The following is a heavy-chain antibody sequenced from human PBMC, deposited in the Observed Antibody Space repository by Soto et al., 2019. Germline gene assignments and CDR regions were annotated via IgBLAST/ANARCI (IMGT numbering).Heavy chain of an antibody. CDR3: AFGNLSYYFDF. J-gene: IGHJ4*02. Sequence: LRLSCAASGFTFSGFGMHWVRQAPGKGLEWVAIIWYDGSDKYYADSVKGRLTISRDNSKNTLYLQMNSLRAEDTAVYHCAFGNLSYYFDFWGQGTPVTVSS. CDR2: IWYDGSDK. V-gene: IGHV3-33*01. CDR1: GFTFSGFG. D-gene: IGHD3-16*01.